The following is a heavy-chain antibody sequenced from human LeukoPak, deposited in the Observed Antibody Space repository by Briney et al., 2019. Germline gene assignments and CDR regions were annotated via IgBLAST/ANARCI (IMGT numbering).Heavy chain of an antibody. D-gene: IGHD3-3*02. J-gene: IGHJ6*03. CDR2: INPSGGST. V-gene: IGHV1-46*01. Sequence: ASVKVSCKTSGYTFIGHYIHWVRQAPGQGLEWMGIINPSGGSTSYAQKFQGRVTMTRDMSTSTVYMELSSLRSEDTAVYYYARDISMDVWGKGTTVTVSS. CDR1: GYTFIGHY. CDR3: ARDISMDV.